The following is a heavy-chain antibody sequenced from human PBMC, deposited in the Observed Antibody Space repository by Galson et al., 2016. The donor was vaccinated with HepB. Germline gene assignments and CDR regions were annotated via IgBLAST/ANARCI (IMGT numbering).Heavy chain of an antibody. CDR3: ARDVGRFLEGFDY. Sequence: SLRLSCAASGYIFSLKYMSWIRLAPGRGLEFISYISSSGDLKYYADSVEGRFTISRDNAKNALYLQMSSLRTEDSAVYYCARDVGRFLEGFDYWGQGTPVTV. D-gene: IGHD3-3*01. V-gene: IGHV3-11*01. J-gene: IGHJ4*02. CDR1: GYIFSLKY. CDR2: ISSSGDLK.